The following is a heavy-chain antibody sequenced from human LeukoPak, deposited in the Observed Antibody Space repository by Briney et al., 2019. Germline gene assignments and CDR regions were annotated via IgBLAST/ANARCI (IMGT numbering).Heavy chain of an antibody. D-gene: IGHD2-15*01. Sequence: PGGSLRLSCVASGFTFDDYAMQWVRQAPGKGLEWVSGISWDSGEILYADSVKGRFSISRDNAKNLVYLQMNSLRAEDTAVYHCARFGYVAAVDVWGQGTPVTVSS. J-gene: IGHJ4*02. CDR1: GFTFDDYA. V-gene: IGHV3-9*01. CDR3: ARFGYVAAVDV. CDR2: ISWDSGEI.